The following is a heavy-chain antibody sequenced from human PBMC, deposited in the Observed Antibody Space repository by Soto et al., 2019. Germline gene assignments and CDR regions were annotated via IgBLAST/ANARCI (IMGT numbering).Heavy chain of an antibody. CDR1: GFSISSNY. D-gene: IGHD2-21*01. CDR2: TFSGGNT. CDR3: ARKPPSAIQGWAFGMDV. J-gene: IGHJ6*02. V-gene: IGHV3-53*02. Sequence: ELQLVETGGGVIQTGGSLRLSCAASGFSISSNYIAWVRQPPGKGLEWVSTTFSGGNTEYAASVKGRCSISRDNYKNTLYLQMDNLRFEDTAVYYCARKPPSAIQGWAFGMDVWGQGTTVSVSS.